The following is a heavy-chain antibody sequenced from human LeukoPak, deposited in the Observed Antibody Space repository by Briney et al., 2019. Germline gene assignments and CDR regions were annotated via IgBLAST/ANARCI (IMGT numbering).Heavy chain of an antibody. V-gene: IGHV1-46*01. CDR3: ARESKEGWFTISNDY. Sequence: ASVKVSCKASGYTFTSYYMHWVRQAPGQGLEWMGIINPSGGSTSYAQKFQGRVTMTRDMSTSTVYMELSSLRSEDTAVYYCARESKEGWFTISNDYWGQGTLVTVSS. J-gene: IGHJ4*02. CDR1: GYTFTSYY. CDR2: INPSGGST. D-gene: IGHD3-3*01.